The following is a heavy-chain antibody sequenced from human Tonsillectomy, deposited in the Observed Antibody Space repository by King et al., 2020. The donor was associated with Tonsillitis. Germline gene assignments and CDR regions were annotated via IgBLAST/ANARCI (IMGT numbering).Heavy chain of an antibody. D-gene: IGHD6-13*01. V-gene: IGHV1-2*06. CDR3: ARGSLVHAFDI. CDR2: IDPKNGDT. Sequence: QLVQSGAEVKKPGASVKVSCKASGYTFTAYYIHWVRLAPGQGLEWMGRIDPKNGDTIYAQKFQGRVTVTRDTSISTAFMELSRLISDDTAVYYCARGSLVHAFDIWGHGTLVIVSS. CDR1: GYTFTAYY. J-gene: IGHJ3*02.